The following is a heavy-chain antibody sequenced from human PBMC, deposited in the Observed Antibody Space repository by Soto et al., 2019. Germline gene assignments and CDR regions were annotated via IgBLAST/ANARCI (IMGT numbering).Heavy chain of an antibody. D-gene: IGHD3-10*01. J-gene: IGHJ4*02. CDR1: GGSISSYY. CDR2: IYYSGST. Sequence: PSETLSLTCTVSGGSISSYYWSWIRQPPGKGLEWIGYIYYSGSTNYNPSLKSRVTISVDTSKNQFSLKLSSVTAADTAVYYCAKLLYLGDPGFFVDSWGQGTLVTVSS. CDR3: AKLLYLGDPGFFVDS. V-gene: IGHV4-59*01.